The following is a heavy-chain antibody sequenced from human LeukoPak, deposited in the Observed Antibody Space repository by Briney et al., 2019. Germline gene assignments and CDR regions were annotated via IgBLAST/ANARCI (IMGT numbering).Heavy chain of an antibody. Sequence: GGSLRLSCAASGFTFDDYGMSWVRQAPGKWLEWVSGINWNGGSTGYADSVKGRFTISRDNAKNSLYLQMNSLRAEDTALYYCARERTVVTPGRWRASGGAFDIWGQGTMVTVSS. V-gene: IGHV3-20*04. D-gene: IGHD4-23*01. CDR3: ARERTVVTPGRWRASGGAFDI. CDR1: GFTFDDYG. CDR2: INWNGGST. J-gene: IGHJ3*02.